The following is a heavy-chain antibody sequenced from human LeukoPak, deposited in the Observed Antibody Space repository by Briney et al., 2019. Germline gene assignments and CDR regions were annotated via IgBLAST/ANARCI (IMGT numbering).Heavy chain of an antibody. CDR3: AKADGSYKTLIDY. J-gene: IGHJ4*02. CDR2: ISGSGGST. V-gene: IGHV3-23*01. CDR1: GFTFSSYA. D-gene: IGHD3-10*01. Sequence: PGGSLRLSCAASGFTFSSYAMSWVRQAPGKGLEWVSAISGSGGSTYYADSVKGRFTISRDNSKNTVYLQMNSLRAEDTAVYYCAKADGSYKTLIDYWGQGTLVTVSS.